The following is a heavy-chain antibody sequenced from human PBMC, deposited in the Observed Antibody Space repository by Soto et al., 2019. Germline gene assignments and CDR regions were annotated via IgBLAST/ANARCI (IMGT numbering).Heavy chain of an antibody. J-gene: IGHJ4*02. CDR3: ARTPDSSSMCVLASDY. Sequence: SVKVSWKASGGTLSSYVITWVRQAPGQGLEWTGGIIPIFGTTKYAQKFQGRVTITADESTSTAYMELTSLISEDTAVYYCARTPDSSSMCVLASDYLGQGTLDTGSS. D-gene: IGHD6-6*01. V-gene: IGHV1-69*13. CDR2: IIPIFGTT. CDR1: GGTLSSYV.